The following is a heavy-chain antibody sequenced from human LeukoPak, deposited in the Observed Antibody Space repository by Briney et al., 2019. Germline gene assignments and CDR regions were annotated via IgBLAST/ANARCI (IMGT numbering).Heavy chain of an antibody. CDR1: GGTFSSYA. Sequence: SVKVSCKASGGTFSSYAISWVRQAPGQGLEWMGRIIPILGIANYAQKFQGRVTITADKSTSTAYMELSSPRSEDTAVYYCARDHWASIAASHWFDPWGQGTLVTVSS. J-gene: IGHJ5*02. D-gene: IGHD6-6*01. V-gene: IGHV1-69*04. CDR2: IIPILGIA. CDR3: ARDHWASIAASHWFDP.